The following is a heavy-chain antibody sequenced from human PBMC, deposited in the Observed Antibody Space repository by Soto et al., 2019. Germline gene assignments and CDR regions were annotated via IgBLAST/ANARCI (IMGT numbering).Heavy chain of an antibody. V-gene: IGHV1-18*01. CDR3: ARLEGRSTYYDFWSGYFGPGYYYGMDV. Sequence: ASVKVSCKASGYTFTSYVISWVRQAPGQGLEWMGWISAYNGNTNYAQKLQGRVTMTTDTSTSTAYMELRSLRSDDTAVYYCARLEGRSTYYDFWSGYFGPGYYYGMDVWGQGTTVTVPS. J-gene: IGHJ6*02. CDR1: GYTFTSYV. CDR2: ISAYNGNT. D-gene: IGHD3-3*01.